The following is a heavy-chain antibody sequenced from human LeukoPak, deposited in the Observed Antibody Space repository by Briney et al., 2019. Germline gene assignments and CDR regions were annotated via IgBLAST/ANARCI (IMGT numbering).Heavy chain of an antibody. CDR2: ISGSSSTI. CDR1: GFSFRSYS. Sequence: PGGSLRLSCAASGFSFRSYSMTWVRQAPGKGLEWVSFISGSSSTIYYADSVKGRFTISRDNAKNSLYLQMNSLRAEDTAVYYCAREMTIFVWGKGTTVTVSS. V-gene: IGHV3-48*04. J-gene: IGHJ6*04. CDR3: AREMTIFV. D-gene: IGHD3-3*01.